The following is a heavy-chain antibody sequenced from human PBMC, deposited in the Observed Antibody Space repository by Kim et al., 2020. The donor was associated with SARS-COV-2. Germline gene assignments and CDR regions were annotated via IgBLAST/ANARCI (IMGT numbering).Heavy chain of an antibody. CDR1: GGTFSSYA. CDR3: ARESTSDYYFDY. V-gene: IGHV1-69*13. J-gene: IGHJ4*02. Sequence: SVKVSCKASGGTFSSYAISWVRQAPGQGLEWMGGIIPIFGTANYAQKFQGRVTITADESTSTAYMELSSLRSEDTAVYYCARESTSDYYFDYWGQGTLVTVSS. CDR2: IIPIFGTA.